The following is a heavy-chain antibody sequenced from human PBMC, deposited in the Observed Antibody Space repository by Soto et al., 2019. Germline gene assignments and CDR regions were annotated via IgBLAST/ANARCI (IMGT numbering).Heavy chain of an antibody. CDR1: GGSISSAAYY. V-gene: IGHV4-31*03. CDR3: AREYTYGSNFFAC. D-gene: IGHD5-18*01. CDR2: ISHSGST. J-gene: IGHJ4*02. Sequence: QVQLQESGPGLVKPSQTLSLSCTVSGGSISSAAYYWSWIRQHPGKGLEWIGYISHSGSTYYTPSLKSRVIISEATSKNQFSLNLTSVTAADPAVYYCAREYTYGSNFFACWGQGALVTVSS.